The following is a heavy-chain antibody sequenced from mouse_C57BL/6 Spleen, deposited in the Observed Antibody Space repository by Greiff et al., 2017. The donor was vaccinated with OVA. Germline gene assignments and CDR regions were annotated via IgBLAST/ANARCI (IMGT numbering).Heavy chain of an antibody. CDR2: IYYSGTI. Sequence: VQLKQSGPGLVKPSQTVFLSCTVTGISITTGNYRWSWIRQFPGNKLEWIGYIYYSGTITYNPSLTSRTTITRDTPKNPFFLEMNSLTAEDTATYYCARDEGLYYPFAYWGQGTLVTVSA. V-gene: IGHV3-5*01. J-gene: IGHJ3*01. CDR3: ARDEGLYYPFAY. D-gene: IGHD1-1*01. CDR1: GISITTGNYR.